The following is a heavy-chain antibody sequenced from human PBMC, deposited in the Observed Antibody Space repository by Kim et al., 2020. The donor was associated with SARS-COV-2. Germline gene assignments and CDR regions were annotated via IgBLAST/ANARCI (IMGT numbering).Heavy chain of an antibody. CDR1: GYTFTSYY. J-gene: IGHJ6*02. V-gene: IGHV1-46*01. CDR2: INPSGGST. D-gene: IGHD2-2*01. CDR3: ARGIVVVPAAGFYYYGMDV. Sequence: ASVKVSCKASGYTFTSYYMHWVRQAPGQGLEWMGIINPSGGSTSYAQKFQGRVTMTRDTSTSTVYMELSSLRSEDTAVYYCARGIVVVPAAGFYYYGMDVWGQGTTVTVSS.